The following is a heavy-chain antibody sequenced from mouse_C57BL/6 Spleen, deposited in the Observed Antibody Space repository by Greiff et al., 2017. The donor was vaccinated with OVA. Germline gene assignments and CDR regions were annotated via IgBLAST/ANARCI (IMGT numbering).Heavy chain of an antibody. Sequence: EVMLVESGGDLVKPGGSLKLSCAASGFTFSSYGMSWVRQTPDKRLEWVATISSGGSYTYYPDSVKGRFTISRDNAKNTLYLQMSSLKSEDTAMYYCARLGTTVGYFDVWGTGTTVTVSS. CDR2: ISSGGSYT. CDR3: ARLGTTVGYFDV. V-gene: IGHV5-6*02. CDR1: GFTFSSYG. J-gene: IGHJ1*03. D-gene: IGHD1-1*01.